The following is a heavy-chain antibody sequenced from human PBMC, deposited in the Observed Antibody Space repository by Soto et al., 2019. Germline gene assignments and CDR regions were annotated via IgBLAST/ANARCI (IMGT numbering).Heavy chain of an antibody. J-gene: IGHJ1*01. Sequence: SVKVSCKASGGTFSSYTISWVRQAPGQGLEWMGRIIPILGIANYAQKFQGRVTITADKSTSTAYMELSSLRSEDTAVYYCAREQLLGYSSSPGGSHFQHWGQGTLVTVSS. CDR1: GGTFSSYT. CDR2: IIPILGIA. V-gene: IGHV1-69*04. D-gene: IGHD6-6*01. CDR3: AREQLLGYSSSPGGSHFQH.